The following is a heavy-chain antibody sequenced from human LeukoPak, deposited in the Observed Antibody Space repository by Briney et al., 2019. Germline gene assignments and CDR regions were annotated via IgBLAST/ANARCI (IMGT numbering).Heavy chain of an antibody. CDR1: GFTVSTNY. Sequence: PGGSLRLSCAASGFTVSTNYMTWVRQAPGKGLEWVSVIYKAGDPYNADSVKGRFTISRDNSKNTLYLQMNSLRAEDTAVYYCARGGIGDYFDYWGQGTLVTVSS. CDR3: ARGGIGDYFDY. D-gene: IGHD3-16*01. J-gene: IGHJ4*02. V-gene: IGHV3-53*05. CDR2: IYKAGDP.